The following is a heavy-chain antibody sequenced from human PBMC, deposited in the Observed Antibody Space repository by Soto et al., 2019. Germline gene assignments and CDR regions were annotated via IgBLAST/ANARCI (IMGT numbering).Heavy chain of an antibody. D-gene: IGHD3-3*01. CDR2: MDPNSGST. V-gene: IGHV1-8*01. CDR1: GYTFTSYD. CDR3: ARERKFDFWRKGLDV. J-gene: IGHJ6*02. Sequence: QAQLVQSGAEVKKPGASVKVSCKASGYTFTSYDINWVRQAPGQGLEWLGWMDPNSGSTGYAQNFQGRVTMTRNISLNTAHMEPSSLRSEDTAVYYCARERKFDFWRKGLDVWGQGTTVTVSS.